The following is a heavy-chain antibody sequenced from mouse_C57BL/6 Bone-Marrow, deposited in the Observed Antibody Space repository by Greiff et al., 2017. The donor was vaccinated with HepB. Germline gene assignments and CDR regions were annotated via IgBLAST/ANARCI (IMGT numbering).Heavy chain of an antibody. D-gene: IGHD2-4*01. J-gene: IGHJ2*01. CDR3: AWGDYDVGSFDY. CDR2: IYPRDGST. CDR1: GYTFTDHT. Sequence: QVQLQQSDAELVKPGASVKISCKVSGYTFTDHTIHWMKQRPEQGLEWIGYIYPRDGSTKYNEKFKGKATLTADKSSSTAYMQLNSLTSEDSAVYYCAWGDYDVGSFDYWGQGTTLTVSS. V-gene: IGHV1-78*01.